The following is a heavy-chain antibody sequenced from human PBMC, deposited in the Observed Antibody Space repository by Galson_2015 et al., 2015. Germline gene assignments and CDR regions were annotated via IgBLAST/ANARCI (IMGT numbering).Heavy chain of an antibody. V-gene: IGHV3-74*01. D-gene: IGHD2-2*01. CDR2: INSDGSST. CDR1: GFTFSSYW. Sequence: SLRLSCAASGFTFSSYWMHWVRHAPGKGLVWVSRINSDGSSTSYADSVKGRFTISRDNAKNTLYLQMNSLRAEDTAVYYCARVHCSSTSCYFSNWYFDLWGRGTLVTVSS. CDR3: ARVHCSSTSCYFSNWYFDL. J-gene: IGHJ2*01.